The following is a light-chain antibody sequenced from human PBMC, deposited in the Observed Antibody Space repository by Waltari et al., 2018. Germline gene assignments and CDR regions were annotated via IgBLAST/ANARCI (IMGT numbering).Light chain of an antibody. CDR3: SSYTKSTTQV. CDR2: EVS. Sequence: QSALTQPASVSGSPGQSITISCTGTNSDIGSYNFVSWYQQHPNKVPKLVLYEVSNRASGVSKRFSGSKSGNTAFLTISGLQAEDEAEYYCSSYTKSTTQVFGTGTKVTVL. V-gene: IGLV2-14*01. CDR1: NSDIGSYNF. J-gene: IGLJ1*01.